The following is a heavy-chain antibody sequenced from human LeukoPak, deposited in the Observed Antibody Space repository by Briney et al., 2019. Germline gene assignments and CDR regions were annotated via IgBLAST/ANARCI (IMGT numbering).Heavy chain of an antibody. D-gene: IGHD1-26*01. CDR3: AKDGPIVGATIPGY. J-gene: IGHJ4*02. CDR1: GLTFSSYA. Sequence: PGGSLRLSCAASGLTFSSYAMSWVRQAPGKGLEWVSAISGSGGSTYYADSVKGRFTISRDNSKNTLYLQMNSLRAEDTAVYYCAKDGPIVGATIPGYWGQGTLVTVSS. V-gene: IGHV3-23*01. CDR2: ISGSGGST.